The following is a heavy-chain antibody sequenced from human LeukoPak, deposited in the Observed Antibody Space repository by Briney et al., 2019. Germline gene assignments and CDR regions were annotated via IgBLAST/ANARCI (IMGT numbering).Heavy chain of an antibody. CDR1: GGTFSSYA. D-gene: IGHD2-21*02. V-gene: IGHV1-69*04. CDR2: IIPILGIA. J-gene: IGHJ4*02. Sequence: SVKVSCKASGGTFSSYAISWVRQAPGQGLEWMGRIIPILGIANYAQKFQGRVTTTADKSTSTAYMELSSLRSEDTAVYYCASPMSDCGGDCSTLDYWGQGTLVTVSS. CDR3: ASPMSDCGGDCSTLDY.